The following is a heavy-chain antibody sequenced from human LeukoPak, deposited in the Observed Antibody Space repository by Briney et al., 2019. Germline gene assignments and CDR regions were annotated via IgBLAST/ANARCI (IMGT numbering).Heavy chain of an antibody. V-gene: IGHV3-21*01. CDR1: GFTFSSYS. Sequence: GGSLRLSCAASGFTFSSYSMNWVRQAPGKGLEWVSSIGSSSSYIYYADSVKGRFTISRDNAKNSLYLQMNSLRAEDTAVYYCARAPGGDCSSTSCYTDYYYYMDVWGKGTTVTVSS. D-gene: IGHD2-2*02. CDR3: ARAPGGDCSSTSCYTDYYYYMDV. CDR2: IGSSSSYI. J-gene: IGHJ6*03.